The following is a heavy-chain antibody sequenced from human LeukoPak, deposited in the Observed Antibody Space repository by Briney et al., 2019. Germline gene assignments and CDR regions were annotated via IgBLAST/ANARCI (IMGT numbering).Heavy chain of an antibody. D-gene: IGHD2-15*01. J-gene: IGHJ4*02. CDR1: GFTFSSYA. Sequence: GGSLRLSCAASGFTFSSYAMSWIRQAPGKGLEWVSYISSSGGTIYYADSVKGRFTISRDNAKNSLYLQMSNLRAEDTAVYYCAREYCSGGSCYGYFDYWGQGILVTVSS. CDR3: AREYCSGGSCYGYFDY. CDR2: ISSSGGTI. V-gene: IGHV3-11*01.